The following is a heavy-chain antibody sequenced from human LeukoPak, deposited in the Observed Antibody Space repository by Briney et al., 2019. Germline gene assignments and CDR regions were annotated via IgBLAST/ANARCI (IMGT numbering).Heavy chain of an antibody. Sequence: GGSLRLSCAASGFTFSSYGMHWVRQAPGKGLEWVAVIWYDGSDKYYADSVKGRFTISRDDSKNTLYLQMNSLRADDTAVYYCARCSGATCYPTYYFDCWGQGTLVTVSS. V-gene: IGHV3-33*08. J-gene: IGHJ4*02. D-gene: IGHD2-15*01. CDR1: GFTFSSYG. CDR3: ARCSGATCYPTYYFDC. CDR2: IWYDGSDK.